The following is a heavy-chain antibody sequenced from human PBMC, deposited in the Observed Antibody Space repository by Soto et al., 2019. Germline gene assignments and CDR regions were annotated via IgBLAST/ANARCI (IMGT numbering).Heavy chain of an antibody. CDR2: IIPIFGTA. D-gene: IGHD3-10*01. V-gene: IGHV1-69*13. CDR1: GGTFSSYA. Sequence: SVKVSCKASGGTFSSYAISWVRQAPGQGLEWMGGIIPIFGTANYAQKFQGRVTITADESTSTAYMELSSLRSEDTAVYYCARGNYYGSGSYYSPFDYWGQGTLVTVSS. CDR3: ARGNYYGSGSYYSPFDY. J-gene: IGHJ4*02.